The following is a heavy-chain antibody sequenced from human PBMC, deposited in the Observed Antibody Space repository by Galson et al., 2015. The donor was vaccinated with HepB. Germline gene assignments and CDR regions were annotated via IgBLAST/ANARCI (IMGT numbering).Heavy chain of an antibody. CDR3: ARAGAAARGSFDY. Sequence: SVKVSCKASGYTSTSYYMHWVRQAPGQGLEWMGIINPSGGSTSYAQKFQGRVTMTRDTSTSTVYMELSSLRSEDTAVYYCARAGAAARGSFDYWGQGTLVTVSS. J-gene: IGHJ4*02. V-gene: IGHV1-46*03. CDR2: INPSGGST. CDR1: GYTSTSYY. D-gene: IGHD6-13*01.